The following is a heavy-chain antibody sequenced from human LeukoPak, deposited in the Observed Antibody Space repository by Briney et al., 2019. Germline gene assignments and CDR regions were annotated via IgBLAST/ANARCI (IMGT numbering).Heavy chain of an antibody. CDR1: GGSISSYY. CDR2: IYYSGST. CDR3: ASTHEDYAEDY. Sequence: SETLSFTCTVSGGSISSYYWSWIRQPPGKGLEWIGYIYYSGSTNYNPSLKSRATISVDTSKNQFSLKLSSVTAADTAVYYCASTHEDYAEDYCGQGTLVTVSS. V-gene: IGHV4-59*01. J-gene: IGHJ4*02. D-gene: IGHD4-17*01.